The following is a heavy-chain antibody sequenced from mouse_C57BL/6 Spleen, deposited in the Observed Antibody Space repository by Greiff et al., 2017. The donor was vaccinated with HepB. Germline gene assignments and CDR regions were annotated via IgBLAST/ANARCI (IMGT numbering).Heavy chain of an antibody. CDR2: IYPGDGDT. Sequence: VQLQQSGPELVKPGASVKISCKASGYAFSSSWMNWVKQRPGKGLEWIGRIYPGDGDTNYNGKFKGKATLTADKSSSTAYIQLSSLKSADSAVYCCSSRSGYGSSLSYAMDYWGQGTSVTVSS. D-gene: IGHD1-1*01. J-gene: IGHJ4*01. V-gene: IGHV1-82*01. CDR3: SSRSGYGSSLSYAMDY. CDR1: GYAFSSSW.